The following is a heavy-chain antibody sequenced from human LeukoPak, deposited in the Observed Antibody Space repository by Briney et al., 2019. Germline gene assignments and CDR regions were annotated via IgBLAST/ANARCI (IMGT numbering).Heavy chain of an antibody. D-gene: IGHD4-11*01. Sequence: PSETLSLTCSVYGASFSGYYWSWIRQPPGNGLEWIGEINHSVTTNYNPSPKSRVTISVDTSKNQFSLKLSSVTAADTAVYYCARVRGLMTTLLFDYWGQGTLVTVSS. J-gene: IGHJ4*02. CDR1: GASFSGYY. V-gene: IGHV4-34*01. CDR3: ARVRGLMTTLLFDY. CDR2: INHSVTT.